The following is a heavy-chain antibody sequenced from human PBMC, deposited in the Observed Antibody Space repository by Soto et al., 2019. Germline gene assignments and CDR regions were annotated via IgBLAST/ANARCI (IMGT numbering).Heavy chain of an antibody. CDR2: INAGNGNT. J-gene: IGHJ4*02. CDR1: GYTFTSYA. Sequence: QVPLVQSGAEVKKPGASVKVSCKASGYTFTSYAMHWVRQAPGQRLEWMGWINAGNGNTKYSQKFQGRVTITRDTSASTAYMELSSLRSEDTAVYYCARGDIVVVPAAVDYWGQGTLVTVSS. V-gene: IGHV1-3*01. D-gene: IGHD2-2*01. CDR3: ARGDIVVVPAAVDY.